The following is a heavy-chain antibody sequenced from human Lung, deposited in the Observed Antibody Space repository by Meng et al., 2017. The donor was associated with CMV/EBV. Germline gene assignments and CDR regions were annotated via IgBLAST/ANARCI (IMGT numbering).Heavy chain of an antibody. D-gene: IGHD2-15*01. CDR3: ARSDGSGASYYSTFFDY. CDR1: FIFSVYG. Sequence: FIFSVYGMHWDRKAAGKGVEWVAIISFDGSYEYYADSVKGQFSISRDNSRDTLYLQMNSLIADDTAVYYCARSDGSGASYYSTFFDYWGQGTLVTVSS. J-gene: IGHJ4*02. V-gene: IGHV3-30*03. CDR2: ISFDGSYE.